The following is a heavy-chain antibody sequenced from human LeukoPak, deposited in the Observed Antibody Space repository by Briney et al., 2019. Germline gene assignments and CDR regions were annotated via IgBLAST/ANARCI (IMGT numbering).Heavy chain of an antibody. J-gene: IGHJ4*02. CDR3: ARGCGSAHCPYYFDN. CDR1: GFSFSSHG. V-gene: IGHV3-33*01. CDR2: TWFDDSYQ. D-gene: IGHD2-21*01. Sequence: GGSLRLSCAASGFSFSSHGMHWVRQAPGKGLEWVGDTWFDDSYQHYAGSVRGRFTISGDNSKNTVYLQMNSLRVEDTAVYYCARGCGSAHCPYYFDNWGQGTLVTVSS.